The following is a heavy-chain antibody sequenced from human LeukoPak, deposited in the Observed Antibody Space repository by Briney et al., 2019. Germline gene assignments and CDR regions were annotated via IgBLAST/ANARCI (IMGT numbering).Heavy chain of an antibody. CDR3: AREDHGHNFEYWFDP. D-gene: IGHD5-24*01. Sequence: PSETLSLTCTVSGDSVNTNTYYWTWIRQSPVKGLEWIGNIYYRGSTNYNPSLKSRVTISIDTSRNQFYLRLSSVTAADTAVYYCAREDHGHNFEYWFDPWGQGTLVTVSS. CDR1: GDSVNTNTYY. CDR2: IYYRGST. V-gene: IGHV4-61*01. J-gene: IGHJ5*02.